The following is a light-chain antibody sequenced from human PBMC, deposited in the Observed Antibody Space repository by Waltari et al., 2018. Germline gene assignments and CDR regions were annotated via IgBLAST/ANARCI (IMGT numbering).Light chain of an antibody. J-gene: IGLJ1*01. CDR1: SSNIGNNT. CDR3: ATWDDSLNAYV. CDR2: YND. Sequence: QSVLTQPPSVSGAPRQRVTISCSGSSSNIGNNTVNWYHQLPGKAPNLLIYYNDLLPSGVSDGFSGSKAGTSASLAISGLQSEDEADYYCATWDDSLNAYVFGTGTKVTVL. V-gene: IGLV1-36*01.